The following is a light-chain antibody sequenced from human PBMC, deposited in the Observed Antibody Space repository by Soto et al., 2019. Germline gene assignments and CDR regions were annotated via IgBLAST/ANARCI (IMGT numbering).Light chain of an antibody. CDR2: EVS. V-gene: IGLV2-14*01. CDR1: SSDVAGYNY. Sequence: QSVLTQPASVSGSPGQSITISCTGTSSDVAGYNYVSWYQQHPGKAPKLMLYEVSHRPSGVSNRFSGSKSGNTASLTISGLQTEDEADYYCSSYTSSSTPYVFGTGTKVTVL. CDR3: SSYTSSSTPYV. J-gene: IGLJ1*01.